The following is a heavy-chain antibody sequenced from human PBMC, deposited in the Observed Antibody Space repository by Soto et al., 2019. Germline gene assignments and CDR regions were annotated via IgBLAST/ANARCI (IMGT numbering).Heavy chain of an antibody. CDR2: IYYSGST. V-gene: IGHV4-31*03. CDR3: ARTLDWNYVFDY. J-gene: IGHJ4*02. CDR1: GGSISSGGXX. Sequence: QVQLQESGPXLVKPSQTXSLTCTVSGGSISSGGXXXXWIRXXPXKGLEWIGYIYYSGSTYYNPSLKSRVTISVDTSKNQFSLKLSSVTAADTAVYYCARTLDWNYVFDYWGQGTLVTVSS. D-gene: IGHD1-7*01.